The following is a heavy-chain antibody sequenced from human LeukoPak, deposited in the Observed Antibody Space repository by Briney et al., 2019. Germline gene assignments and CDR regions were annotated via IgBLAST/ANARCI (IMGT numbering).Heavy chain of an antibody. CDR3: VRGWFLSVWSYHWDV. CDR1: GFTFSDYY. Sequence: GGSLRLSCAASGFTFSDYYMSWLRQAPGKGLEWVANIKEDGSEKYYVDSVKGRFTISRDDAKNSLYLEINSLRVEDTAVYYCVRGWFLSVWSYHWDVWGQGTTVTVSS. CDR2: IKEDGSEK. V-gene: IGHV3-7*01. J-gene: IGHJ6*02. D-gene: IGHD3-10*01.